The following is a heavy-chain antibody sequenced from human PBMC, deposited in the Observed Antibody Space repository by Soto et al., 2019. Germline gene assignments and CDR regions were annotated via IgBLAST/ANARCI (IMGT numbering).Heavy chain of an antibody. J-gene: IGHJ4*02. Sequence: EVQLVQSGAEVTKPGESLKISCKASGYSFTDYWIGWVRQMPGKGLEWMGSIYPGDSDTKYSPSFQGQVTMSADKSISTAYLQWNSLKASDTAMYYCARDGLSSSSSFDCWGQGTLVTVSS. V-gene: IGHV5-51*01. D-gene: IGHD6-6*01. CDR1: GYSFTDYW. CDR2: IYPGDSDT. CDR3: ARDGLSSSSSFDC.